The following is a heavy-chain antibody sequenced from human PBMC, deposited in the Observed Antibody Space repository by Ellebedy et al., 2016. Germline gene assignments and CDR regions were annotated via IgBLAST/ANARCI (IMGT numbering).Heavy chain of an antibody. CDR1: GFTFRTYG. CDR2: IWYDGTDK. V-gene: IGHV3-33*01. CDR3: ASLTSWWIDY. J-gene: IGHJ4*02. D-gene: IGHD2-8*02. Sequence: GGSLRLSCAASGFTFRTYGMHWVRQAPGKGLEWVATIWYDGTDKYCADSVKGRFTISRDNSKNTLYLQMNSLRAEDTAVYFCASLTSWWIDYWGQGTLVTVSS.